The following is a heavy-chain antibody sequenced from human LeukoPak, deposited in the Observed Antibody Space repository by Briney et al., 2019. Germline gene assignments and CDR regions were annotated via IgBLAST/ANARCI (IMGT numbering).Heavy chain of an antibody. V-gene: IGHV1-46*04. CDR2: IDPSGSFT. J-gene: IGHJ5*02. D-gene: IGHD4/OR15-4a*01. Sequence: ASVKVSCKASGYTFTSYYMHWVRQAPGQGLEWMGIIDPSGSFTSYTQKLQGRVTMTRDTSTSTVYMELSSLRSEDTAVYYCAKNGKANNIEDWFDLWGQGTLVTVSS. CDR1: GYTFTSYY. CDR3: AKNGKANNIEDWFDL.